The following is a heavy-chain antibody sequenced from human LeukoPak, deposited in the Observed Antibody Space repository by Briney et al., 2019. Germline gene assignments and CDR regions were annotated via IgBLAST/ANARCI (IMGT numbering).Heavy chain of an antibody. D-gene: IGHD3-9*01. CDR1: GYTFTGYY. CDR2: SNPNSCGT. V-gene: IGHV1-2*02. CDR3: ARSLLSGIFGY. J-gene: IGHJ4*02. Sequence: ASVKVSCKASGYTFTGYYRHWVRQAPGQGREWMGWSNPNSCGTNYAQKFQGRVTMTRDTSISTAYIELSGLRSEDTGVYYCARSLLSGIFGYWGKGTLVTVSS.